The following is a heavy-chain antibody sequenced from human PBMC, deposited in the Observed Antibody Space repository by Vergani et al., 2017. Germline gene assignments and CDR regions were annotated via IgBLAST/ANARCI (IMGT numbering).Heavy chain of an antibody. J-gene: IGHJ6*02. CDR3: AGHRGSGGFFPSSYFYGMDV. Sequence: QVQLQESGPGLVKPSETLTLTCDVSDSSIMTNPYWGWFRQSPGKGLEWIGCIHHSGYTHYNSSLKSRVSISIVSSSKFSLSLTSVTAADTAIYYCAGHRGSGGFFPSSYFYGMDVWGHGTTVTVSS. V-gene: IGHV4-38-2*01. CDR1: DSSIMTNPY. CDR2: IHHSGYT. D-gene: IGHD3-10*01.